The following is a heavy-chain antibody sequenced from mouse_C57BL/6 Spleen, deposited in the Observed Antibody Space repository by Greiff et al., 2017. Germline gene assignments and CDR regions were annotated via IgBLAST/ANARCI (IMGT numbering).Heavy chain of an antibody. J-gene: IGHJ1*03. CDR2: ITHSGET. V-gene: IGHV12-3*01. CDR1: GFPITSGYY. D-gene: IGHD2-5*01. Sequence: VKLMESGPGLVKPSQSLFLTCSITGFPITSGYYWIWIRQSPGKPLEWMGYITHSGETFYNPSLQSPISITRETSKNQFFLQLNSVTTEDTAMYYCAGDSSNSGYWYFDVWGTGTTVTVSS. CDR3: AGDSSNSGYWYFDV.